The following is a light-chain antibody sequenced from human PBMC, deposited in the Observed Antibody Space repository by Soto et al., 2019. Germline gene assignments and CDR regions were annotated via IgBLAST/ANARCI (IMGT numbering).Light chain of an antibody. V-gene: IGLV1-40*01. Sequence: QSVLTQPPSVSGSPGPRVTISCTGSGSNIGAGYDVHWYQQLPGTAPKLLIYGNSNRPSGVPDRFSGSKSGTSASLAITGLQAEDEADYYCQSYDSSLSVHVVFGGGTKLTVL. CDR2: GNS. CDR3: QSYDSSLSVHVV. CDR1: GSNIGAGYD. J-gene: IGLJ2*01.